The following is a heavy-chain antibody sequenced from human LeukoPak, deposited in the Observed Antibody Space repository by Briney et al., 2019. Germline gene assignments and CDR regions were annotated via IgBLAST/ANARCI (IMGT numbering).Heavy chain of an antibody. CDR1: GFAFSDFW. J-gene: IGHJ4*02. V-gene: IGHV3-7*01. CDR2: IRHDGNAK. CDR3: ATTHDSAGND. D-gene: IGHD2-15*01. Sequence: GGSLRLSCAASGFAFSDFWMGWVRQDPGKGLEWVANIRHDGNAKNYVPSVRGRFSISRDNAKKSLYQQMNSLTIEDTAVYYCATTHDSAGNDWGQGTLVTVSS.